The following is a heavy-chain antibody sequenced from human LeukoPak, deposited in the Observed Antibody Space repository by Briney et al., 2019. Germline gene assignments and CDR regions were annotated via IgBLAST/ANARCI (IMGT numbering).Heavy chain of an antibody. J-gene: IGHJ5*02. Sequence: PSETLSLTCTVSGGSICSHYWSWIRQPPGKGLEWIGSMLYSGTAYYNPSLKSRVTISVDTSKNQFSLKLRSVTAADTAVYYCARAPTVTNHYYSWFDPWGQGTLVTVSS. CDR1: GGSICSHY. CDR2: MLYSGTA. V-gene: IGHV4-59*11. CDR3: ARAPTVTNHYYSWFDP. D-gene: IGHD4-17*01.